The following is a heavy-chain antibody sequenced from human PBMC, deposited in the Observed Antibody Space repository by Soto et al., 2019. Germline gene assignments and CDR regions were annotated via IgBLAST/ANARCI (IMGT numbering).Heavy chain of an antibody. CDR2: IWYDGSNK. Sequence: QVQLVESGGGVVQPGRSLRLSCAASGFTFSSYGMHWVRQAPGKGLEWVAVIWYDGSNKYYADSVKGRFTISRDNSKNTLYLQMNSLRAEDTAVYYCASTQDIVVPSGRDAFDIWGQGTMVTVSS. J-gene: IGHJ3*02. D-gene: IGHD2-2*01. CDR1: GFTFSSYG. V-gene: IGHV3-33*01. CDR3: ASTQDIVVPSGRDAFDI.